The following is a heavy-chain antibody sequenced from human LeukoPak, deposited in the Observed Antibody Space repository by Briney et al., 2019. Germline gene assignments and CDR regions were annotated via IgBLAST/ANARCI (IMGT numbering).Heavy chain of an antibody. J-gene: IGHJ6*02. D-gene: IGHD3-22*01. Sequence: PGGSLRLSCAASGFTFSSYGMHWVRQAPGKGLEWVAVIWYDGSNKNYADSVKGRFTISRDNSKNTLYLQMNSLRAEDTAVYYCARESGYYYDSSGYYYYYYGMDVWGQGTTVTVSS. V-gene: IGHV3-33*08. CDR1: GFTFSSYG. CDR3: ARESGYYYDSSGYYYYYYGMDV. CDR2: IWYDGSNK.